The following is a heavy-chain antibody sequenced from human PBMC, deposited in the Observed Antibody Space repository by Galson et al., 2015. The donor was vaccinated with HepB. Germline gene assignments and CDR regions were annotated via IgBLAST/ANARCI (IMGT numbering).Heavy chain of an antibody. Sequence: PALVKPTQTLTLTCTFSGFSLSTSGMCVSWIRQPPGKALEWLARIDWDDDKYYSTSLKTRLTISKDTSKNQVVLTMTNMDPVDTATYYCARSQYVEMATSGGMDVWGQGTTVTVSS. V-gene: IGHV2-70*11. CDR1: GFSLSTSGMC. CDR3: ARSQYVEMATSGGMDV. CDR2: IDWDDDK. D-gene: IGHD5-24*01. J-gene: IGHJ6*02.